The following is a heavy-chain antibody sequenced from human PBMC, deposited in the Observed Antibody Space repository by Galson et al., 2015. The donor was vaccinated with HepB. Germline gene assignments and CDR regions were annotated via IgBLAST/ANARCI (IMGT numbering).Heavy chain of an antibody. CDR2: TSDKGNGYTT. J-gene: IGHJ4*02. V-gene: IGHV3-72*01. CDR3: VRGAKYSFDY. CDR1: GFSFSDHY. Sequence: LRLSCAVSGFSFSDHYMDWVRQAPGTGLEWIGRTSDKGNGYTTGYAASVKGRFTISRDDSKNSLYLQMDSLKTEDTAVYYCVRGAKYSFDYWGQGALVTVSS.